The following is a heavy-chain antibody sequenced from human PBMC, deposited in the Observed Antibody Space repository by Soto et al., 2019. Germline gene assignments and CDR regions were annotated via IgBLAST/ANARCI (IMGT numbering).Heavy chain of an antibody. CDR1: GFTFSDHY. V-gene: IGHV3-72*01. D-gene: IGHD3-22*01. CDR3: ARRYYYDSSGYYFDY. J-gene: IGHJ4*02. Sequence: GGSLRLSCAASGFTFSDHYMDWVRQAPGKGLEWVGRTRNKANSYTTEYAASVKGRFTISRDDSKNSLYLQMNSLKTEDTAVYYCARRYYYDSSGYYFDYWGQGTLVTVSS. CDR2: TRNKANSYTT.